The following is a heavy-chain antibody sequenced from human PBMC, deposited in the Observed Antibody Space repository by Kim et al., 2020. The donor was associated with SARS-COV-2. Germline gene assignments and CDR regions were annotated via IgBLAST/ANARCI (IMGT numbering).Heavy chain of an antibody. D-gene: IGHD3-22*01. Sequence: DRFTISRDNSKNTLYLQMNSLRAEDTAVYYCARVGGYHYAGLGDNWFDPWGQGTLVTVSS. CDR3: ARVGGYHYAGLGDNWFDP. V-gene: IGHV3-53*01. J-gene: IGHJ5*02.